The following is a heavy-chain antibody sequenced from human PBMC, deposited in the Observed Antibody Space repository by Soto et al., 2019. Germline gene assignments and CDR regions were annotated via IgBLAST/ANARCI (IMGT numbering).Heavy chain of an antibody. CDR3: ARAPLYYYDSRGYYHHFDY. CDR1: GGSFSGYY. Sequence: SETLSLTCAVYGGSFSGYYWSWIRQPPGKGLEWIGEINHSGSTNYNPSLKSRVTISVDTSKNQFSLNLRSVTAADTAVYYCARAPLYYYDSRGYYHHFDYWGEGTLGTV. J-gene: IGHJ4*02. CDR2: INHSGST. D-gene: IGHD3-22*01. V-gene: IGHV4-34*01.